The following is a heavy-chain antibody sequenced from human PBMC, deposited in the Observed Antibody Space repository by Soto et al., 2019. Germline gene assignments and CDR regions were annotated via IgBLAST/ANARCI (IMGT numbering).Heavy chain of an antibody. D-gene: IGHD2-21*01. V-gene: IGHV4-31*03. CDR2: IHYSGST. CDR1: GASIRSDGHY. CDR3: TRSCFVSPPDH. Sequence: QVQLQESGTGLVKPSQTLSLTCTVSGASIRSDGHYWTWIRQNPGKGLEWIGYIHYSGSTSYNPSINSRLSMSIDTSKNQFALKLSSATAADTAIYYCTRSCFVSPPDHWGQGTLVTVSS. J-gene: IGHJ4*02.